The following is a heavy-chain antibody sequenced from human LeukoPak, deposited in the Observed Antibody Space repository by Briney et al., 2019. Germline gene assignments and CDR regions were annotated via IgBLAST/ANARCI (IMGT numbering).Heavy chain of an antibody. D-gene: IGHD3-16*01. CDR3: ARDYGLRRTFNWFDP. J-gene: IGHJ5*02. CDR1: GYTFTSYA. V-gene: IGHV1-3*01. CDR2: INADNANT. Sequence: ASVTVSCKASGYTFTSYAIHWVRQAPGQRLEWMGWINADNANTKYSQKFQGRVTITRDTSASTAYMELSSLTSEDTAVYYCARDYGLRRTFNWFDPWGQGTLVTVSS.